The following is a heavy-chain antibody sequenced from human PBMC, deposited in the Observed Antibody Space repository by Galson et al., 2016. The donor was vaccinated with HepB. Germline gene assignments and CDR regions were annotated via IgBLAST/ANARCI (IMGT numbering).Heavy chain of an antibody. V-gene: IGHV3-30*03. CDR2: DSMDGRRK. CDR1: GFTFSGYG. J-gene: IGHJ4*02. D-gene: IGHD2/OR15-2a*01. CDR3: ARRHEYCPPVGCSVDY. Sequence: SLRLSCAASGFTFSGYGMHWVRQAPGKGLEWVAADSMDGRRKFYADSVKGRFTISRDNSNNMLFLQMSSLTEDDTAAYYCARRHEYCPPVGCSVDYRGQGTLVSVSS.